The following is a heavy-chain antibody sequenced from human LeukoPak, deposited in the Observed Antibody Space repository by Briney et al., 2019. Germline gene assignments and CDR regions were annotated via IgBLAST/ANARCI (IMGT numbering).Heavy chain of an antibody. CDR3: AKEMATIRAFDF. CDR1: GFTFSSYS. CDR2: ISSSSSYI. V-gene: IGHV3-21*04. J-gene: IGHJ3*01. D-gene: IGHD5-24*01. Sequence: GGSLRLSCAASGFTFSSYSMNWVRQAPGKGLDWVSSISSSSSYISYANSVRGRFTISRDNSKNTLYLQMNSLRAEDTAVYYCAKEMATIRAFDFWGQGTMVTVSS.